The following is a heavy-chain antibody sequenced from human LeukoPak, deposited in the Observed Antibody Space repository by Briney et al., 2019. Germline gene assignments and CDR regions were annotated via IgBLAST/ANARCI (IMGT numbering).Heavy chain of an antibody. J-gene: IGHJ4*02. V-gene: IGHV1-46*04. D-gene: IGHD5-12*01. CDR1: EYTFTSYY. Sequence: ASVKVSCKASEYTFTSYYMHWVRQAPGQGLEWMGIINPSGGGTSYAQKLQGRVTMTRDRSTSIVYMEVNSLRSEDTGVYFCASGGYDWDAYDYWGQGTPVTVSS. CDR3: ASGGYDWDAYDY. CDR2: INPSGGGT.